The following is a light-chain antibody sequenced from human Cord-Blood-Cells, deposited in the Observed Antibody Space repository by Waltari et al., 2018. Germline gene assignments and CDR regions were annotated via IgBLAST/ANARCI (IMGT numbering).Light chain of an antibody. CDR3: QAWDSSTAV. Sequence: YELTQPPSVSVSPGQTASITCSGDKLGDKYACWYQQRPGQSPVLVIYQDSKRPSGIPERFSCSNSGNPATLTISGTQAMDEADYYCQAWDSSTAVFGGGTKLTVL. V-gene: IGLV3-1*01. CDR1: KLGDKY. CDR2: QDS. J-gene: IGLJ3*02.